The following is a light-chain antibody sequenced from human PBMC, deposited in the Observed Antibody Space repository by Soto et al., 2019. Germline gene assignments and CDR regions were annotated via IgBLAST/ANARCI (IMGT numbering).Light chain of an antibody. CDR2: GSS. V-gene: IGKV3-15*01. CDR1: HTINHY. Sequence: VMTQAPATLSLCPRERTTLSCIASHTINHYVSWYQLQDGHAPRLVIYGSSTSATVIPARFSGSASATEFTLTISLLHSEDFAVYYCQQYNNWPSTFGQGTRLEIK. CDR3: QQYNNWPST. J-gene: IGKJ5*01.